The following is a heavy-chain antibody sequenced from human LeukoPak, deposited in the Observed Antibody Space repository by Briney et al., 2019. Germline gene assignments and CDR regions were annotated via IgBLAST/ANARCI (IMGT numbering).Heavy chain of an antibody. D-gene: IGHD2-15*01. J-gene: IGHJ4*02. CDR1: GFTFSTYA. V-gene: IGHV3-23*01. Sequence: GGSLRLSCAASGFTFSTYAMTWVRQPPGKGLQWVSTISGSGGSTYYADSVKGRFTISRDNSKNTLYLQMNSLRAEDTAVYYCAKAPGTYCSGGYCYADCWGQGTLVTVSS. CDR2: ISGSGGST. CDR3: AKAPGTYCSGGYCYADC.